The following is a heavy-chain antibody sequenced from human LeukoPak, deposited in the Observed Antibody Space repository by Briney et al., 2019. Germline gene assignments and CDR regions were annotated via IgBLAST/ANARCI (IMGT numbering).Heavy chain of an antibody. CDR3: TRVIVATKDY. D-gene: IGHD5-12*01. J-gene: IGHJ4*02. CDR2: IRSKAYGGTT. Sequence: GGSLRLSCAASGFTFSDYAMNWVRQAPGKGLEWVGFIRSKAYGGTTEYAASVKGRFTISRDDSKSIAYLQMNSLKTEDTAVYYCTRVIVATKDYWGQGTLVTVSS. V-gene: IGHV3-49*04. CDR1: GFTFSDYA.